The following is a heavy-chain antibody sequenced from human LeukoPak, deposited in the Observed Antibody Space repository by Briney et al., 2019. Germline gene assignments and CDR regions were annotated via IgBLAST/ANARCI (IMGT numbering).Heavy chain of an antibody. Sequence: PSETLSLTCTVSGGSISSYYWSWIRQPAGKGLEWIGRIYTSGSTNYNPSLKSRVTISVDTSKNQFSLKLSSVTAADTAVYYCARSRYCSSTSCYLDYWGQGTLVTVSS. J-gene: IGHJ4*02. CDR3: ARSRYCSSTSCYLDY. CDR2: IYTSGST. V-gene: IGHV4-4*07. CDR1: GGSISSYY. D-gene: IGHD2-2*01.